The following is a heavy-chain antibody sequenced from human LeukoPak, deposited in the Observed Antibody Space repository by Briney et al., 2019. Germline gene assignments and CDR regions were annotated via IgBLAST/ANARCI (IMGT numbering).Heavy chain of an antibody. CDR1: GYTLTELS. CDR2: FDPEDGET. D-gene: IGHD6-19*01. J-gene: IGHJ4*02. CDR3: ATDPSSGWYTGYDY. V-gene: IGHV1-24*01. Sequence: ASVKVSCKVSGYTLTELSMHWVRQAPGKGLEWMGGFDPEDGETIYAQKFQGRVTMTEDTSTDTAYMGLSSLRSEDTAVYYCATDPSSGWYTGYDYWGQGTLVTVSS.